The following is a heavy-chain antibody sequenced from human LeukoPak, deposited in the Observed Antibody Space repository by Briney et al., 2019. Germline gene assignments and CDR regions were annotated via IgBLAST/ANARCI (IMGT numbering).Heavy chain of an antibody. J-gene: IGHJ4*02. CDR2: ISGSGGST. D-gene: IGHD1-7*01. Sequence: GGSLRLSYAASGFTFSSYAMSWVRQAPGKGLEWVSAISGSGGSTYYADSVKGRFTISRDNSKNTLYLQMNSVRAEDTAVYYCAKVITGTVDYWGQGTLVTVSS. CDR3: AKVITGTVDY. CDR1: GFTFSSYA. V-gene: IGHV3-23*01.